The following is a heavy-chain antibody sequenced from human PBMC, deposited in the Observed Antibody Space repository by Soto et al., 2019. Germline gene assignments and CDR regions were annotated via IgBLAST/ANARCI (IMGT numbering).Heavy chain of an antibody. CDR1: GDSVSSNSAA. V-gene: IGHV6-1*01. CDR2: TYYRSKWNN. Sequence: SQTLSLTCAISGDSVSSNSAAWNWIRQPPSRGREWLRRTYYRSKWNNDYAVSAKSRITINPDTSENTFSLQLNSVTPEDTAVYYCARDLKSIAARPVDYWGQGTLVTVSS. CDR3: ARDLKSIAARPVDY. D-gene: IGHD6-6*01. J-gene: IGHJ4*02.